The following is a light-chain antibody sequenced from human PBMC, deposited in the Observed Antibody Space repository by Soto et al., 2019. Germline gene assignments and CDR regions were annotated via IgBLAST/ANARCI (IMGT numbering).Light chain of an antibody. CDR3: QQYAASPLT. J-gene: IGKJ4*01. Sequence: EIVLTQSSGTLSLSPGERVTLSCRASQSVSSNYLAWYQQKSGQAPRLLIYRASTRATGIPDRFSGSGSGTDFSLIISRLEPEDPAVYYCQQYAASPLTFGGGTKLEIK. V-gene: IGKV3-20*01. CDR1: QSVSSNY. CDR2: RAS.